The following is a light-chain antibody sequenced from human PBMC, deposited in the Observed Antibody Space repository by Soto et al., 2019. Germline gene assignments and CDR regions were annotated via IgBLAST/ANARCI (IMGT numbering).Light chain of an antibody. CDR3: QQYTNWPPNT. CDR2: GAS. CDR1: QRVYSN. Sequence: EIFMTPSPGALSVSPGESATLSCRASQRVYSNLAWYQQRPGQAPRLLIYGASTRATGVPARFSGRGSGTEFTLTISSLQSEDFAVYYCQQYTNWPPNTFGQGTRLEIK. J-gene: IGKJ5*01. V-gene: IGKV3-15*01.